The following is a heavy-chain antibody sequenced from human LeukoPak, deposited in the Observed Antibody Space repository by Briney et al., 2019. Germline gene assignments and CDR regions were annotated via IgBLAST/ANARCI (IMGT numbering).Heavy chain of an antibody. Sequence: SVKVSCKASGGTFSSYAISWVRQAPGQGLEWMGGIIPIFGTANYAQKFQGRVTITADKSTSTAYMELGSLRSEDTAVYYCARGLDLPNWFDPWGQGTLVTVSP. CDR3: ARGLDLPNWFDP. V-gene: IGHV1-69*06. CDR1: GGTFSSYA. CDR2: IIPIFGTA. D-gene: IGHD3-16*01. J-gene: IGHJ5*02.